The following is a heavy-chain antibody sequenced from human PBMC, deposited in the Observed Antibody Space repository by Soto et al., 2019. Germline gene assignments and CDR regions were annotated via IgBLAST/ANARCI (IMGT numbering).Heavy chain of an antibody. CDR1: GGYFGGYY. Sequence: SETLALTCAVYGGYFGGYYGSWIRQPPGKGLEWIGEINHSGSTNYNPSLKSRVTISVDTSKNQFSLKLSSVTAADTAVYYCARGSGSSAVGLMYYLDYWGQGTLVTVSS. CDR3: ARGSGSSAVGLMYYLDY. D-gene: IGHD6-13*01. V-gene: IGHV4-34*01. J-gene: IGHJ4*02. CDR2: INHSGST.